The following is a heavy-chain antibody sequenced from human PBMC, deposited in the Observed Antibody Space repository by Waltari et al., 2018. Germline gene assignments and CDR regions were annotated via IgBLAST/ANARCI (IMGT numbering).Heavy chain of an antibody. J-gene: IGHJ4*02. D-gene: IGHD3-9*01. Sequence: QVQLVQSGAEVKKPGASVKVSCKVSGYTLTDLSMHWVRQAPGTGLEGRGGLNHTKSEKIYAQKFQGRFTWTEDTSTDTAYMELSILRSEDTAVYYCLARTYYDILKDYWGQGTLVTVSS. CDR3: LARTYYDILKDY. CDR2: LNHTKSEK. CDR1: GYTLTDLS. V-gene: IGHV1-24*01.